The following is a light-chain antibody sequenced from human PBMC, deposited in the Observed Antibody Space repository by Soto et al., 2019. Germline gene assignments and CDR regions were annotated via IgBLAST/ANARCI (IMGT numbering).Light chain of an antibody. CDR3: GPGDSRLSDVV. Sequence: QSVLTQPPSVSAAPGQKVTISCSGSSSNIGNNYVSWYQQLPGTAPKLLIYDNNKRPSGIPDRFSGSKSGTSATLGITGLQTGDEADYYCGPGDSRLSDVVFGGGTKLTVL. V-gene: IGLV1-51*01. J-gene: IGLJ2*01. CDR1: SSNIGNNY. CDR2: DNN.